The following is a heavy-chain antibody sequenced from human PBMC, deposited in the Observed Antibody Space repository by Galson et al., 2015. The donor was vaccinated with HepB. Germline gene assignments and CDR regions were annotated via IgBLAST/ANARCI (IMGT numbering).Heavy chain of an antibody. D-gene: IGHD4-11*01. CDR2: IDHRGTT. CDR1: GGSISPGSYY. V-gene: IGHV4-39*01. Sequence: SETLSLTCSVSGGSISPGSYYWGWIRQPPGKGLEWIGRIDHRGTTYYHATLKTRVTMFVDTSQKQFSLKLSSVTAADTAVYYCARAYYPTYRNYWFDPWGQGTLVTVSS. J-gene: IGHJ5*01. CDR3: ARAYYPTYRNYWFDP.